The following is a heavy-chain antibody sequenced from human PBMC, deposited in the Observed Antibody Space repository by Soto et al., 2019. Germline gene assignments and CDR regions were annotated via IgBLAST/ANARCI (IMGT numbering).Heavy chain of an antibody. CDR1: GYTFTSYH. Sequence: QVQLVQSGAEVKKPGASVKVSCKTSGYTFTSYHISWVRQAPGQGLEWMGWISAYNTNTNYAQKFQGIVTMTTDTLTSTAYRELRSLRSDDTAVYYCARDTPPTDYWGQGALVIVSS. CDR2: ISAYNTNT. J-gene: IGHJ4*02. CDR3: ARDTPPTDY. V-gene: IGHV1-18*01.